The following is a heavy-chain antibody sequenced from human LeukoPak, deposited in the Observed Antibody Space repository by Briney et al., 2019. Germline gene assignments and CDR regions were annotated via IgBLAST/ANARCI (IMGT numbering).Heavy chain of an antibody. J-gene: IGHJ4*02. V-gene: IGHV1-46*01. CDR3: ARAQHDSSGYYPGGFDY. CDR2: INPSGGST. Sequence: ASVKVSCKASGYTFTSYYMHWVRQAPGQGLEWMGIINPSGGSTSYAQKFQGRVTMTRDMSTSTVYMELSSLRSEDTAVYYCARAQHDSSGYYPGGFDYWGQGTLVTVSS. D-gene: IGHD3-22*01. CDR1: GYTFTSYY.